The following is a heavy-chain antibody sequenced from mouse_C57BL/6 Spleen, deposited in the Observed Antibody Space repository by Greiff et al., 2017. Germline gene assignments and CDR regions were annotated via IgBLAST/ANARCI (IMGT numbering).Heavy chain of an antibody. CDR2: INPGSGGT. CDR3: ARGVLLPYWYFDV. CDR1: GYAFTNYL. J-gene: IGHJ1*03. Sequence: QVQLQQSGAELVRPGTSVKVSCKASGYAFTNYLIEWVKQRPGQGLEWIGVINPGSGGTNYNEKFKGKVTLTADKSSSTAYLQLSSLTSEDSAVYFCARGVLLPYWYFDVWGTGTTVTVSS. D-gene: IGHD1-1*01. V-gene: IGHV1-54*01.